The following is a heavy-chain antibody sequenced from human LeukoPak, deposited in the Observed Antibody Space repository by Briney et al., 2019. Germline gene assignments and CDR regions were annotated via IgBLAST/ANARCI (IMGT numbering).Heavy chain of an antibody. D-gene: IGHD1-26*01. CDR3: ARVRWMVGATDFDY. CDR2: ISAYNGNT. Sequence: ASVKVSCKASGYTFTSYGISWVRQAPGQGLEWMGWISAYNGNTNYAQKLQGRVTMTTDTSTSTAYMELRSLRSDDTAVYYCARVRWMVGATDFDYWGQGTLVTVSS. J-gene: IGHJ4*02. CDR1: GYTFTSYG. V-gene: IGHV1-18*01.